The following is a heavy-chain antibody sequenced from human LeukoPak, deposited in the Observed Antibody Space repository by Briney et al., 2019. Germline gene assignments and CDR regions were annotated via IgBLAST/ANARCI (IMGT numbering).Heavy chain of an antibody. J-gene: IGHJ4*02. Sequence: PGGSLRLSCAASGFTLRSYWMHWVRHAPGKGLVWVSRINNDGSSANYADSVKGRFSTSRDNAKNTLYLQMNSLRAEDTAVYYCARDYGYSSDFWGQGTLVTVSS. V-gene: IGHV3-74*01. D-gene: IGHD5-18*01. CDR2: INNDGSSA. CDR3: ARDYGYSSDF. CDR1: GFTLRSYW.